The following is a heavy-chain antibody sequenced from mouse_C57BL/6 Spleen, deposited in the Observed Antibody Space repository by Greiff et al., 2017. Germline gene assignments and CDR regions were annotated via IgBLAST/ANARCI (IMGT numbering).Heavy chain of an antibody. Sequence: EVKLVEPGGGLVKPGGSLKLSCAASGFTFSDYGMHWVRQAPEKGLEWVAYISSGSSTIYYADTVKGRFTISRDNAKNTLFLQMTSLRSEETAMYYCARGGQLGRGWVAYWGQGTLVTVSA. J-gene: IGHJ3*01. V-gene: IGHV5-17*01. CDR1: GFTFSDYG. CDR3: ARGGQLGRGWVAY. CDR2: ISSGSSTI. D-gene: IGHD4-1*02.